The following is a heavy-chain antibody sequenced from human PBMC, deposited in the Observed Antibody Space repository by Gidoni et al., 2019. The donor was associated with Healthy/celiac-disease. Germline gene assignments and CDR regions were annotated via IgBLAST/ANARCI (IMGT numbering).Heavy chain of an antibody. J-gene: IGHJ4*02. V-gene: IGHV3-33*01. Sequence: QVQLVESGGGVVQPGRSLRPSCAASGFTFSTSGMHWVRQAPGKGLEWVAVIWYDGSNKYYADYVKGRFTISRDNSKNTLYLQMNSLRAEDTAVYYCATSLIQDFDWLLGLDYWGQGTLVTVSS. CDR2: IWYDGSNK. CDR3: ATSLIQDFDWLLGLDY. CDR1: GFTFSTSG. D-gene: IGHD3-9*01.